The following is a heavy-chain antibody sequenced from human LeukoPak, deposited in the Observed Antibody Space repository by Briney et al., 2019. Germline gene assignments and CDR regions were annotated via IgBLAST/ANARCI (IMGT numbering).Heavy chain of an antibody. CDR2: ISSSSSYI. V-gene: IGHV3-21*01. D-gene: IGHD4-17*01. Sequence: GGSLRLSCAASGFTFSSYSMNWVRQAPGKGLEWVSSISSSSSYIYYADSVKGRFTISRDNAKNSLYLQMNSLRAEDTAVYYCARDSVEVYGENYGMDVWGQGTTVTVSS. J-gene: IGHJ6*02. CDR1: GFTFSSYS. CDR3: ARDSVEVYGENYGMDV.